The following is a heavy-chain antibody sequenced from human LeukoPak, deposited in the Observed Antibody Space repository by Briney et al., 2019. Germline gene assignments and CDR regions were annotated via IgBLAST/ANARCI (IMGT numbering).Heavy chain of an antibody. CDR3: AKCRGIDSQYFDY. D-gene: IGHD3-16*01. CDR1: GFTFSSYA. J-gene: IGHJ4*02. Sequence: PGGSLRLSCAASGFTFSSYAMHWVRQAPGKGLEWVAFIRYDGSNKYYADSVKGRLTISRDNSKNTLYLQMNSLRAEDTAVYYCAKCRGIDSQYFDYWGQGTLVTVSS. CDR2: IRYDGSNK. V-gene: IGHV3-30*02.